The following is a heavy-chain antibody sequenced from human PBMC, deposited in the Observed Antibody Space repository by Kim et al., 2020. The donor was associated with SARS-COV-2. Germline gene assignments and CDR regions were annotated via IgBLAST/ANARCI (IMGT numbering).Heavy chain of an antibody. CDR1: GGTFSTYA. Sequence: SVKVSCKASGGTFSTYAISWVRQAPGQGLEWMGGIIPIFGTANYAQKFQGRVTITADESTSTAYMELSSLRSEDTAVYYCARGSSYIRFDYYYGMDVWGQGTTVTVSS. V-gene: IGHV1-69*13. CDR2: IIPIFGTA. J-gene: IGHJ6*02. D-gene: IGHD2-15*01. CDR3: ARGSSYIRFDYYYGMDV.